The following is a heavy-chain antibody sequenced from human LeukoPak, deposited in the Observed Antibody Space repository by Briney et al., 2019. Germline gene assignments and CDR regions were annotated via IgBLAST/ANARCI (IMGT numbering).Heavy chain of an antibody. J-gene: IGHJ4*02. CDR3: ARAGSIAAAGYVFDY. Sequence: GGSLRLSCAVSGFTFSSYSMHWVRQAPGKGLEWVSSISSSGSTIYYADSLKGRFTVSRDNAKNSLLLQMNSLRAEDTAVYYCARAGSIAAAGYVFDYWGQGTLATVSS. D-gene: IGHD6-25*01. CDR1: GFTFSSYS. V-gene: IGHV3-48*04. CDR2: ISSSGSTI.